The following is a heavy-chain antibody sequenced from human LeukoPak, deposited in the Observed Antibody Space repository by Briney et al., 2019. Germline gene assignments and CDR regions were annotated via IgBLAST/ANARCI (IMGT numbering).Heavy chain of an antibody. J-gene: IGHJ4*02. CDR2: IYYTGSP. CDR3: ARANYFDY. Sequence: PSETLSLTCTVSGGSINRYYWSWFRQPPGEGLEWIGSIYYTGSPNYNPSLKSRVTISVDTSKNQFSLRLTSVTPADTAVFYCARANYFDYWGQGTLVTVSS. V-gene: IGHV4-59*01. CDR1: GGSINRYY.